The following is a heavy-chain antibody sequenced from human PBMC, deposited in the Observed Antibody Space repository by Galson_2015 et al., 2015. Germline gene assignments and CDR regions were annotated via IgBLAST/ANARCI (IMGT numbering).Heavy chain of an antibody. CDR2: IRSKAYGGTT. J-gene: IGHJ4*02. D-gene: IGHD4-17*01. V-gene: IGHV3-49*03. CDR3: TRADYGDYSLLLDY. CDR1: GFTFGDYA. Sequence: SLRLSCAASGFTFGDYAMSWFRQAPGKGLEWVGFIRSKAYGGTTEYAASVKGRFTISRDDSKSIAYLQMNSLKTEDTAVYYCTRADYGDYSLLLDYWGQGTLVTVSS.